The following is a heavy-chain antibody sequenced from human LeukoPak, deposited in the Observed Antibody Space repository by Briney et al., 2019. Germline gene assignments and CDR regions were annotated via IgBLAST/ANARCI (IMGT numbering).Heavy chain of an antibody. CDR1: GFTFSSYE. CDR2: ISSSGSTI. Sequence: GGSLRLSCAASGFTFSSYEMDWVRQAPGKGLEWVSYISSSGSTIYYADSVKGRFTISRDNAKNSLYLQMNSLRAEDTAVYYCARDGPYYGSGSYFHWGQGTLVTVSS. J-gene: IGHJ4*02. CDR3: ARDGPYYGSGSYFH. V-gene: IGHV3-48*03. D-gene: IGHD3-10*01.